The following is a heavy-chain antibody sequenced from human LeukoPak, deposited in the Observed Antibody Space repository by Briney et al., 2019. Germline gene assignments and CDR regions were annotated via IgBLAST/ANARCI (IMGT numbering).Heavy chain of an antibody. V-gene: IGHV1-2*02. Sequence: GASVKVSCEASGYTFTDHTIHWVRQAPGQGLEWMGWINPNIGTTNYAKRFQGRLTVTRDTSINTAFMELSSLNPDDTAVFYCARRCDSRGPVTFDFWGQGTLVTVSS. D-gene: IGHD3-22*01. CDR2: INPNIGTT. CDR1: GYTFTDHT. CDR3: ARRCDSRGPVTFDF. J-gene: IGHJ3*01.